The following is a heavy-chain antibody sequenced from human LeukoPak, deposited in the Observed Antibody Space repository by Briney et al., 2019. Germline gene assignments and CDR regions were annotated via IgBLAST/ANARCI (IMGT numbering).Heavy chain of an antibody. D-gene: IGHD1-26*01. Sequence: PSETLSLTCTVSGGSVNSGSYYWNWIRQPPGKGLEWIGYIYYSGSTNYNPSLKSRVTISVDTSKNQFSLKLSSVTAADTAVYYCARAAYSGSYHSDYWGQGALVTVSS. J-gene: IGHJ4*02. CDR1: GGSVNSGSYY. CDR3: ARAAYSGSYHSDY. V-gene: IGHV4-61*01. CDR2: IYYSGST.